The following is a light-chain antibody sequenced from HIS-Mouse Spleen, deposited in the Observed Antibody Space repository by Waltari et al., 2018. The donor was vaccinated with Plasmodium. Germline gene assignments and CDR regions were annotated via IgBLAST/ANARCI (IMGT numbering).Light chain of an antibody. CDR1: QRVSSSY. CDR3: QQYGSSPQIT. J-gene: IGKJ4*01. CDR2: GAS. Sequence: IVLTQSPGTLSLSPGERATLPCRASQRVSSSYLAWYQQKPGQAPRLLIYGASSRATGIPDRFSGSGSGTDFTLTISRLEPEDFAVYYCQQYGSSPQITFGGGTKVEIK. V-gene: IGKV3-20*01.